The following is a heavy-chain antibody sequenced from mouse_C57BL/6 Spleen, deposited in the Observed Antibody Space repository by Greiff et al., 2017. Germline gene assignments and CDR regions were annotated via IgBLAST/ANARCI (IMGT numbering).Heavy chain of an antibody. D-gene: IGHD3-2*02. Sequence: QVQLQQSGAELVRPGTSVKVSCKASGYAFTNYLIEWVKQRPGQGLEWIGVINPGSGGTNYNEKFKGKATLTADKSSSTAYMQLSSLTSEDSAVYFCARVHSSGPPFDYWGQGTTLTVSS. CDR3: ARVHSSGPPFDY. J-gene: IGHJ2*01. V-gene: IGHV1-54*01. CDR2: INPGSGGT. CDR1: GYAFTNYL.